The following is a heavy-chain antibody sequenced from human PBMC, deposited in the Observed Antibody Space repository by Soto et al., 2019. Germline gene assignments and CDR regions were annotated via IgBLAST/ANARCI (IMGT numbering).Heavy chain of an antibody. CDR3: ARHGGAAAQYPQTFDI. V-gene: IGHV4-39*01. J-gene: IGHJ3*02. Sequence: KPSETLSLTCAVSGDTISTGGYSWAWFRQPPGKGLEWIGSIIYSGDIMYNPSLQSRLTLFVDTSKNQFSLKLSSVTAADTAVYYCARHGGAAAQYPQTFDIWGHGTMVTVS. D-gene: IGHD6-13*01. CDR2: IIYSGDI. CDR1: GDTISTGGYS.